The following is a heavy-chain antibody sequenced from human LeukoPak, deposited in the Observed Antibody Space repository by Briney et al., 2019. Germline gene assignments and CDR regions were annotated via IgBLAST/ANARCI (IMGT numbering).Heavy chain of an antibody. CDR3: VNQSKGSYKVY. CDR2: ISSSGST. D-gene: IGHD1-26*01. CDR1: GDSISSGDYY. J-gene: IGHJ4*02. V-gene: IGHV4-61*02. Sequence: SETLSLTCTVSGDSISSGDYYWSWIRQPAGKGLEWIGRISSSGSTNYNPSLKSRVTISVDTSKNQFSLKLSSVTAADTAVYYCVNQSKGSYKVYWGQGTLVTVSS.